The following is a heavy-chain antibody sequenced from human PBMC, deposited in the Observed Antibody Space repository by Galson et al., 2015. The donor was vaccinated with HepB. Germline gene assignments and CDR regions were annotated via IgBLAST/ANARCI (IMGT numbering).Heavy chain of an antibody. J-gene: IGHJ4*02. V-gene: IGHV3-30-3*01. CDR3: ARVNLPYGDYTLGIFDY. CDR2: ISYDGSNK. CDR1: GFTFSSYA. D-gene: IGHD4-17*01. Sequence: SLRLSCAASGFTFSSYAMHWVRQAPGKGLEWVAVISYDGSNKYYADSVKGRFTISRDNSKNTLYLQMNSLRAEDTAVYYCARVNLPYGDYTLGIFDYWGQGTLVTVSS.